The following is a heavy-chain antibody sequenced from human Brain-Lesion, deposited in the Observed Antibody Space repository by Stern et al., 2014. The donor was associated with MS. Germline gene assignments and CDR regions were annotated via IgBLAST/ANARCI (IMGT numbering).Heavy chain of an antibody. CDR1: GFTFSDSS. CDR3: ATVSPYSSSWYPFFDN. J-gene: IGHJ4*02. D-gene: IGHD6-13*01. Sequence: VQLVESGGGLVKPGGSLRLSCAASGFTFSDSSMFWVRQAPGKGLEWVSCISSNQNSINYADSLKGGFTISKENRRNSQLLKTNKLRVEDTAVYYCATVSPYSSSWYPFFDNWGQGTRVTVSS. V-gene: IGHV3-21*01. CDR2: ISSNQNSI.